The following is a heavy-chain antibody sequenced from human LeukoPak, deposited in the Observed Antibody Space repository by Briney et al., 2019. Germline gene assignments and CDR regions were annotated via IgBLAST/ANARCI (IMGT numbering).Heavy chain of an antibody. D-gene: IGHD2-2*01. CDR3: ARDLGPIVVVPAAIQGYQTGTFDY. Sequence: PGGSLRLSCAASGFTFSIYWMSWVRQAPGKGLEWVANINQDGSEKYYVDSVKGRFTISRDNAKNSLYLQMNSLRAEDTAVYYCARDLGPIVVVPAAIQGYQTGTFDYWGQGTLVTVSS. J-gene: IGHJ4*02. CDR1: GFTFSIYW. CDR2: INQDGSEK. V-gene: IGHV3-7*01.